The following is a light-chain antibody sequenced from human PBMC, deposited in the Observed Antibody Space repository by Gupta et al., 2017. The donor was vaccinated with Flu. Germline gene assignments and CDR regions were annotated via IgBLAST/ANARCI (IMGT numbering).Light chain of an antibody. Sequence: PSTLSASVGDRVTITCRASQSVSRWLDWYQQKPGQAPKLLIHKASNLESGVPLRFSGSGSGTEFTLTITSLQPDDFATYHCQQHSTYPWTFGQGTKVEIK. CDR1: QSVSRW. J-gene: IGKJ1*01. CDR2: KAS. V-gene: IGKV1-5*03. CDR3: QQHSTYPWT.